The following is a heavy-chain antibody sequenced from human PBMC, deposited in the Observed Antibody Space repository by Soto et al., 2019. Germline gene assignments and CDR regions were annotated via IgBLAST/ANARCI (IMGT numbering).Heavy chain of an antibody. J-gene: IGHJ3*02. Sequence: GGSLRLSCAASGFTFSGYGMSWVRQVPGKGLEWVSAISGSGGSTYYADSVKGRFTISRDNSKNRLYVQMNSLRAEDPAIYYCAKAGFGKTVYAFDIWGQGTMVTVSS. V-gene: IGHV3-23*01. CDR1: GFTFSGYG. CDR3: AKAGFGKTVYAFDI. D-gene: IGHD3-16*01. CDR2: ISGSGGST.